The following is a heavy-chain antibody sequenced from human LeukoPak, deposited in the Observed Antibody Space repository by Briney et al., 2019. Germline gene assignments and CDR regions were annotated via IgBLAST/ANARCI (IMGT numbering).Heavy chain of an antibody. CDR2: IKEDGSEK. J-gene: IGHJ3*02. D-gene: IGHD3-22*01. CDR3: ARAGTDYYDSSGLNLFDI. CDR1: GFTFSSYW. Sequence: GGSLRLSCAASGFTFSSYWMNWVRQAPGKGLEWVANIKEDGSEKYYVDSVKGRITISRDNAKNSLYLQMNSLRAEDTAVYYCARAGTDYYDSSGLNLFDIWGQGTMVTVSS. V-gene: IGHV3-7*03.